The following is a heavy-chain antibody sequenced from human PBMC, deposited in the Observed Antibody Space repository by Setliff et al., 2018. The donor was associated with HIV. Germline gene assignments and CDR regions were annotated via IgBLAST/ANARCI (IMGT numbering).Heavy chain of an antibody. D-gene: IGHD3-22*01. Sequence: GPVKVSCKASGGTFSSYAIHWVRQAPGQRLEWMGWINVDSGNTKYLQDLQGRVTITKDRSASTAYMEVSNLRSEDMAVYYCARERDSNGYQFDYWGQGTLVTVSS. J-gene: IGHJ4*02. CDR2: INVDSGNT. CDR3: ARERDSNGYQFDY. CDR1: GGTFSSYA. V-gene: IGHV1-3*03.